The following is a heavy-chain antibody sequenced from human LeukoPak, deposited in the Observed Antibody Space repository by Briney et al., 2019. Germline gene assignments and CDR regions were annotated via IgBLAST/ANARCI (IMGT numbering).Heavy chain of an antibody. J-gene: IGHJ5*02. CDR3: ARDRGAVAAMGGWCDP. CDR2: IWNDGSKR. CDR1: GFTLSGYA. D-gene: IGHD6-19*01. Sequence: GGSLRLSCAASGFTLSGYAMHWVRQAPGKGLEWVAVIWNDGSKRYYVDSVKGRFTISRDNSGNTLYLQMNSLRAEDTAVYYCARDRGAVAAMGGWCDPWGQGTMVTVSS. V-gene: IGHV3-33*08.